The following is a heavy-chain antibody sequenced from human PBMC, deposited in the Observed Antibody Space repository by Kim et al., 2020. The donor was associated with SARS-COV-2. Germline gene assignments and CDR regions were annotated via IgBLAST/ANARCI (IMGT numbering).Heavy chain of an antibody. J-gene: IGHJ4*02. V-gene: IGHV4-39*07. CDR1: GGSISSSSYY. CDR2: IYYSGST. CDR3: ARDPGIAAAGTSFDY. Sequence: SETLSLTCTVSGGSISSSSYYWGWIRQPPGKGLEWIGSIYYSGSTYYNPSLKSRVTISVDTSKNQFSLKLSSVTAADTAVYYCARDPGIAAAGTSFDYWGQGTLVTVSS. D-gene: IGHD6-13*01.